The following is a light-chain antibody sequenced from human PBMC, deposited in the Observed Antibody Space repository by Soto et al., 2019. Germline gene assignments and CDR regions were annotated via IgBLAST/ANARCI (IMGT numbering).Light chain of an antibody. CDR2: EVT. CDR3: SSHGGSINVI. V-gene: IGLV2-8*01. Sequence: QSVLTQPPSASGSPGQSVTIYCTGTSSDVGGYDAVSWYQQHPGKAPKLMIYEVTKRPSGVPDRFSGSKSGNTASLTVSGLLAEDEADYYCSSHGGSINVIFGGGTQLTVL. CDR1: SSDVGGYDA. J-gene: IGLJ2*01.